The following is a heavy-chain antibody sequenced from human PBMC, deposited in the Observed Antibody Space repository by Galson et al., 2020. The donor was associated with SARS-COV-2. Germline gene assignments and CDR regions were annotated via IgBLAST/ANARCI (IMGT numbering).Heavy chain of an antibody. Sequence: GGSLRLSCAASGFTFGDFYMSWIRQAPGKGLEWVSYISSRGSITYYGDSVKGRVTVSRDNAKNSLYVQMNSLRAEDTAVYFCARHMEYCSGGNCSYGMDVWGQGTTVTVSS. J-gene: IGHJ6*02. CDR2: ISSRGSIT. CDR3: ARHMEYCSGGNCSYGMDV. V-gene: IGHV3-11*01. D-gene: IGHD2-15*01. CDR1: GFTFGDFY.